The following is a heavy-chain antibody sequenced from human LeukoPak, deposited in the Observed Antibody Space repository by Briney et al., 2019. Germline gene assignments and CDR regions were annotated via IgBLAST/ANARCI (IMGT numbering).Heavy chain of an antibody. CDR3: ARDLGRSGIGVVIYWYFDL. V-gene: IGHV3-30-3*01. D-gene: IGHD3-22*01. J-gene: IGHJ2*01. CDR1: GFPFSSYS. Sequence: GGSLRLSCAASGFPFSSYSIHWVRQAPGKGLEWVAVISYDGSIKYYAGSVKGRFTISRDNSKNTLLLQLNSLKAEDTAVYYCARDLGRSGIGVVIYWYFDLWGRGTLVTVSS. CDR2: ISYDGSIK.